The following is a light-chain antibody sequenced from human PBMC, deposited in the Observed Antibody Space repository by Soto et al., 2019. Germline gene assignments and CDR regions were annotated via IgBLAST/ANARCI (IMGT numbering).Light chain of an antibody. CDR2: DAS. Sequence: EIVLTQSPATLSLSPGERATLSCRACQSVSDYLAWYQQKPGQAPRLLIYDASNRATGIPPRFGGSGSGTDFTLTISSLEPEDFAVYYCQQRSNWPITFGQGTRLENK. CDR3: QQRSNWPIT. J-gene: IGKJ5*01. CDR1: QSVSDY. V-gene: IGKV3-11*01.